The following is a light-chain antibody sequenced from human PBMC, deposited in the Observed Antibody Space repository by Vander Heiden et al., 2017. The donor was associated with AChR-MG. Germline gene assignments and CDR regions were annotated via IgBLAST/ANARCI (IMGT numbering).Light chain of an antibody. CDR3: QAWDSSTVV. Sequence: SYELTQPPSVSVSPGQTASITCSGDKLGDKYACWYQQKPGQSPVLVIYQNSKRTAGFPERFSGSNSANTATLTISGTQAMDEDDYYCQAWDSSTVVFGGGTKLTVL. CDR2: QNS. J-gene: IGLJ2*01. V-gene: IGLV3-1*01. CDR1: KLGDKY.